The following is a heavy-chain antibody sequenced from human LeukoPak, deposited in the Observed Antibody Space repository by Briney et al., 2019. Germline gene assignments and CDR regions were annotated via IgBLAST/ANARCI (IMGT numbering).Heavy chain of an antibody. CDR3: ARDSRPCYWSGGSCYPIWFDP. V-gene: IGHV4-61*02. D-gene: IGHD2-15*01. CDR1: GGSISSGSYY. CDR2: IYTSGST. J-gene: IGHJ5*02. Sequence: PSQTLSLTCTVSGGSISSGSYYWSWIRQPAGKGLEWIGRIYTSGSTNYNPSLKSRVTISVDTSKNQFSLKLSSVTAAETAVYYSARDSRPCYWSGGSCYPIWFDPWGQGTLATVSS.